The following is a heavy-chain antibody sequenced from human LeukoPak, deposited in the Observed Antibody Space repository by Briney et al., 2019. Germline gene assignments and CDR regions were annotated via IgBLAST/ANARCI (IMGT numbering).Heavy chain of an antibody. CDR2: MCYSGAT. V-gene: IGHV4-39*07. Sequence: ASETLSLTCTVSGDSISSNNCFWGWIRQPPGKGLEWIGSMCYSGATHYNPPLKSRVTMSVDTSKKQFSLKLSSVTAADTAVYYCVKDRGNHTTDYWGQGTLVTVSS. CDR3: VKDRGNHTTDY. J-gene: IGHJ4*02. D-gene: IGHD1-14*01. CDR1: GDSISSNNCF.